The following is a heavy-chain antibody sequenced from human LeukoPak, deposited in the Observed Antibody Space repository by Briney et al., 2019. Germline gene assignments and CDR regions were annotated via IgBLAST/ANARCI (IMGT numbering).Heavy chain of an antibody. Sequence: GGSLRLSCAASGFTFSSYSMNWLRQAPGKGLEWVSYISSSSSTIYYADSVKGRFTISRDNAKNSLYLQMNSLRAEDTAVYYCARESPRGGPDYWGQGTLVTVSS. CDR1: GFTFSSYS. CDR2: ISSSSSTI. D-gene: IGHD3-10*01. J-gene: IGHJ4*02. V-gene: IGHV3-48*01. CDR3: ARESPRGGPDY.